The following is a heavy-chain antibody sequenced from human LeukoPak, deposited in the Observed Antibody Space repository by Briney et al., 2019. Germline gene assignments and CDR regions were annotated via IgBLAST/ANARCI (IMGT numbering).Heavy chain of an antibody. CDR2: IKQDGGEK. CDR1: GFMFSDFW. V-gene: IGHV3-7*01. CDR3: ARVLWGPTIDY. J-gene: IGHJ4*02. D-gene: IGHD1-26*01. Sequence: GGSLRLSCAASGFMFSDFWMSWVRQAPGKGLEWVANIKQDGGEKYYVDSVEGRFTISRDNTKNSLYLQMNSLRAEDTAVYYCARVLWGPTIDYWGQGTLVTVSS.